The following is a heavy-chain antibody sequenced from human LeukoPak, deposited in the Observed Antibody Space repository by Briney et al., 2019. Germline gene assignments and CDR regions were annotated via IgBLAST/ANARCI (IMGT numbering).Heavy chain of an antibody. CDR2: IGTSSSSI. Sequence: GGSLRLSCAASGFTFSTYSMNWVRQAPGEGLEWVSSIGTSSSSIYYADSVSGRFTISRDNAKNSVYLQMNSLRAEDTAVYYCAKVSETYWYFNLWGRGTLVTVSS. J-gene: IGHJ2*01. V-gene: IGHV3-21*01. CDR1: GFTFSTYS. CDR3: AKVSETYWYFNL.